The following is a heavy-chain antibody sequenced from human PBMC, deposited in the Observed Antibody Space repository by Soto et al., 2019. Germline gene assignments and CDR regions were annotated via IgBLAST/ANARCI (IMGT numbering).Heavy chain of an antibody. D-gene: IGHD3-22*01. CDR2: IYNSGST. V-gene: IGHV4-59*01. CDR1: GGCISNYY. J-gene: IGHJ3*02. CDR3: ATEYYYDSSGYYSRGAFDI. Sequence: PSETLSLTCTVSGGCISNYYWNWIRQPPGKGLEWIGSIYNSGSTNYNPSLKSRVTISVDTSKNQFSLKQSSVTAADTAVYYCATEYYYDSSGYYSRGAFDIWGQGTMVTVSS.